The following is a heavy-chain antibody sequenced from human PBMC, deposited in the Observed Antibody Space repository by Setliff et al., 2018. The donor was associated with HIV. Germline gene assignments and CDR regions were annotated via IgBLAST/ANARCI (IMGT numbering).Heavy chain of an antibody. J-gene: IGHJ4*02. Sequence: SETLSLTCTVSGGSITSHYWSWIRQPAGKGLEWIGRIYTSGSTNYNPSLKSRVTISADTSKNQFSLKLSSVTAADTAVYYCARGKISPRGVVLIDYWGQGTLVTVSS. D-gene: IGHD3-22*01. CDR2: IYTSGST. V-gene: IGHV4-4*07. CDR3: ARGKISPRGVVLIDY. CDR1: GGSITSHY.